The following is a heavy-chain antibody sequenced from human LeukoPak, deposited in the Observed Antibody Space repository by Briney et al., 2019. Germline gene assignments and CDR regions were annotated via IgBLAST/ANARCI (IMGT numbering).Heavy chain of an antibody. D-gene: IGHD5-18*01. CDR1: GFTFSSYA. Sequence: PGGSLRLSCAAYGFTFSSYATSWVRQPPGKGLEWVSSISSGSIYIYYADSVKGRFTISRDNAKNSLYLQMNSLRAEDTAVYYCARVGEGETTMLTPYWGQGTLVTVSS. CDR2: ISSGSIYI. CDR3: ARVGEGETTMLTPY. V-gene: IGHV3-21*01. J-gene: IGHJ4*02.